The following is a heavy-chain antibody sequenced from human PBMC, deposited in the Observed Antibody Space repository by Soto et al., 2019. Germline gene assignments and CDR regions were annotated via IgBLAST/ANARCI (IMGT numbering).Heavy chain of an antibody. V-gene: IGHV4-34*01. CDR1: VGSFSGYY. CDR3: ARESHDILTGPPWVWYFDL. CDR2: INDRGSI. J-gene: IGHJ2*01. D-gene: IGHD3-9*01. Sequence: QVQLQQWGAGPLRPLETLSLTCGVSVGSFSGYYWAWIRQSPGKWLEWIGEINDRGSINYNPSLKSRVSISVDTSKNHYSLNLRSVTAADTAVYYCARESHDILTGPPWVWYFDLCGRGTLVTVSS.